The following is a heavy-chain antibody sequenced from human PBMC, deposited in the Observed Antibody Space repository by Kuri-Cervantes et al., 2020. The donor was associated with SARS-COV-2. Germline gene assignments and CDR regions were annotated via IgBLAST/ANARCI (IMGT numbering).Heavy chain of an antibody. CDR2: IYYSGST. Sequence: SETLSLTCTVSGGSISSSRYYWGWIRQPPGKGLEWIGSIYYSGSTYYNPSLKSRVTISVDTSKNQFSLKLSSVTAADTAVYYCARLTPEAEGYGLGWYYFDYWGQGTLVTVSS. V-gene: IGHV4-39*01. CDR3: ARLTPEAEGYGLGWYYFDY. J-gene: IGHJ4*02. D-gene: IGHD6-19*01. CDR1: GGSISSSRYY.